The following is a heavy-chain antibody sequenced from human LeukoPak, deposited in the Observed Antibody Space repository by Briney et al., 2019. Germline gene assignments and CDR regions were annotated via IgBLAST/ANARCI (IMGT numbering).Heavy chain of an antibody. J-gene: IGHJ5*02. CDR2: IYYSGST. D-gene: IGHD2-2*01. CDR1: GGSISSYY. CDR3: ARGPRGCSSTSCTGGWFDP. V-gene: IGHV4-59*08. Sequence: SETLSLTCTVSGGSISSYYRSWIRQPPGKGLEWIGYIYYSGSTNYNPSLKSRVTISVDTSKNQFSLKLSSVTAADTAVYYCARGPRGCSSTSCTGGWFDPWGQGTLVTVSS.